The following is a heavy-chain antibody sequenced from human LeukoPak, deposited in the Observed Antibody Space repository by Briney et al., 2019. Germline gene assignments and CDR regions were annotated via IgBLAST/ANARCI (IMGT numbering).Heavy chain of an antibody. CDR3: ARVFGSNLYTKYDY. D-gene: IGHD4-23*01. V-gene: IGHV4-31*03. CDR1: GGSISSGGYY. Sequence: SETLSLTCTVSGGSISSGGYYWSWIRQHPGKGLEWIGYIYYSGSTYYSPSLKSRVTISVDTSKNQFSLKLSSVTAADTAVYYCARVFGSNLYTKYDYWGQGTLVTVSS. CDR2: IYYSGST. J-gene: IGHJ4*02.